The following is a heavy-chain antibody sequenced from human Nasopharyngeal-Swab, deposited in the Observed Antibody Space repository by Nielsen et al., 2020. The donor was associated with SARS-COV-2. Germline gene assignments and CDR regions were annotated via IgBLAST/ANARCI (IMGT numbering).Heavy chain of an antibody. Sequence: GGSLRLSGAASGFTFSSYSMNWVRQAPGKGLEWVSYISSSSTIYYADSVKGRFTISRDNAKNSLYLQMNSLRDEDTAVYYCARGATILGGHASRMDVWGQGTTVTVSS. CDR3: ARGATILGGHASRMDV. CDR1: GFTFSSYS. CDR2: ISSSSTI. D-gene: IGHD3-3*01. V-gene: IGHV3-48*02. J-gene: IGHJ6*02.